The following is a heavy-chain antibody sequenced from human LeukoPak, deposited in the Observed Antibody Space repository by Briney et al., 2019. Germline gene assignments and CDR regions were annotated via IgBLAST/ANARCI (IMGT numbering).Heavy chain of an antibody. CDR1: GFTFSSYA. V-gene: IGHV3-23*01. Sequence: PGGSLRLSCAASGFTFSSYAMSWVRQAPGKGLEWVSAISGSGGSTYYADSVKGRFTISRDNSKNTLYLQMNSLRAEDTAVYYCANLLWRSGSFDYWGQGTLVTVSS. J-gene: IGHJ4*02. CDR3: ANLLWRSGSFDY. CDR2: ISGSGGST. D-gene: IGHD3-10*01.